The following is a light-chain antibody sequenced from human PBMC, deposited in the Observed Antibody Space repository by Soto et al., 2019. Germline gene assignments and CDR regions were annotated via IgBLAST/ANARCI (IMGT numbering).Light chain of an antibody. Sequence: QSVLTQPPSASGTPGQRVTISCSGSRSNIGNNYVCWYQQLPGTAPKLLIYRDNQRPSGVPDRFSGSKSGTSASLAISGLRSEDEADYYCASWDDGLSVTYVFGAGTKLTVL. CDR1: RSNIGNNY. V-gene: IGLV1-47*01. CDR2: RDN. CDR3: ASWDDGLSVTYV. J-gene: IGLJ1*01.